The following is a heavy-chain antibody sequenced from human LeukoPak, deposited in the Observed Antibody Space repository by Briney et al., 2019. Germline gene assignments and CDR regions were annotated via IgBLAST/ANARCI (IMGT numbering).Heavy chain of an antibody. D-gene: IGHD1-26*01. CDR3: ARDLGWEPNAFDY. CDR1: GFTFSSYS. J-gene: IGHJ4*02. Sequence: PGGSLRLSCAASGFTFSSYSMNWVRLAPGKGLEWVSSISSSSSYIYYADSVKGRFTISRDNAKNSLYLQMNSLRAEDTAVYYCARDLGWEPNAFDYWGQGTLVTVSS. CDR2: ISSSSSYI. V-gene: IGHV3-21*01.